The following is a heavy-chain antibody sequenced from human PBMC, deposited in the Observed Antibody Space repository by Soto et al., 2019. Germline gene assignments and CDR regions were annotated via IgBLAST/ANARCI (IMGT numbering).Heavy chain of an antibody. Sequence: PGESLKISCKASGYTFPSYWIGWVRQMPGKGLEWMGIIYPADSDTRYNPSFQGQVTISADKSITTASLQWSSLNASDTAMYYCARGPSPLFDHWGQGTLVTVSS. CDR2: IYPADSDT. V-gene: IGHV5-51*01. CDR1: GYTFPSYW. J-gene: IGHJ4*02. CDR3: ARGPSPLFDH.